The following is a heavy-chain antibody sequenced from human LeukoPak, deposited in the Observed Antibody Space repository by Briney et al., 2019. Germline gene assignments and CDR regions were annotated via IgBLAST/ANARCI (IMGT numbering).Heavy chain of an antibody. CDR1: GGSISSSSYY. CDR2: IYYSGST. CDR3: ARSLFCSSTSCYALAFDI. Sequence: PSETLSLTCTVSGGSISSSSYYWGWIRQPPGKGLEWIGSIYYSGSTYYNPSLKSRVTISVDTSKNQFSLKLSSVTAADTAVYYCARSLFCSSTSCYALAFDIWGQGTMVTVSS. J-gene: IGHJ3*02. V-gene: IGHV4-39*07. D-gene: IGHD2-2*01.